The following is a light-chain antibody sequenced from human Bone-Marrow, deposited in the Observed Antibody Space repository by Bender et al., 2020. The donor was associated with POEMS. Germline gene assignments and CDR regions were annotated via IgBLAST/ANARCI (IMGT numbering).Light chain of an antibody. J-gene: IGLJ1*01. CDR3: SSYTSSRTGV. CDR1: SSDIGAYNY. V-gene: IGLV2-14*03. Sequence: QSALTQPASVSGSLGQSVTISCTGTSSDIGAYNYVSWYQQHPGKAPKLMIYDVSNRPSGVSNRFSGSKSGNTASLTISGLQAEDEADYYCSSYTSSRTGVFGTGTKVTVL. CDR2: DVS.